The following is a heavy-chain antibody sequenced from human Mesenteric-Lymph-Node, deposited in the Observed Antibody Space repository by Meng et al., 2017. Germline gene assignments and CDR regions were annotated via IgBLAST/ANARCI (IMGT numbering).Heavy chain of an antibody. V-gene: IGHV3-23*01. CDR1: GFTFSSYA. D-gene: IGHD3-10*01. CDR3: AKDLHGSGSYYWTNWFDP. CDR2: ISGSGGST. J-gene: IGHJ5*02. Sequence: GGSLRLSCAASGFTFSSYAMSWVRQAPGKGLEWVSAISGSGGSTYYADPVKGRFTISRDNSKNTLYLQMNSLRAEDTAVYYCAKDLHGSGSYYWTNWFDPWGQGTLVTVSS.